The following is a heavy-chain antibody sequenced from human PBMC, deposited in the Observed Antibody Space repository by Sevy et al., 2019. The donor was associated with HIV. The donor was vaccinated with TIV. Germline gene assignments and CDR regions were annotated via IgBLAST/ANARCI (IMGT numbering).Heavy chain of an antibody. V-gene: IGHV1-69*13. D-gene: IGHD2-2*01. Sequence: ASVKVSCKASGGTFSSYAISWVRQAPGQGLEWMGGIIPIFGTANYAQKFQGRVTITADESTGTAYMEQSSLRSEDTAVYYCARDEGCSSTSCQYYYYYGMDVWGQGTTVTVSS. J-gene: IGHJ6*02. CDR2: IIPIFGTA. CDR1: GGTFSSYA. CDR3: ARDEGCSSTSCQYYYYYGMDV.